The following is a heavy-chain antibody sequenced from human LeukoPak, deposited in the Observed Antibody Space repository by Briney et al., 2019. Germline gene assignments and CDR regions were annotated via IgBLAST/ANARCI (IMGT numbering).Heavy chain of an antibody. CDR2: IFWDDDK. CDR3: AHRTSSATYFQH. CDR1: GFSLSTSGLG. J-gene: IGHJ1*01. D-gene: IGHD6-13*01. V-gene: IGHV2-5*02. Sequence: SGPTLVNPTQTLTLTCTFSGFSLSTSGLGVGWIRQHPGKALEWLALIFWDDDKRYSPSLKSRLTITKDTSKNQVVLTMTNMDPVDTGTYYCAHRTSSATYFQHWGQGTLVTVSS.